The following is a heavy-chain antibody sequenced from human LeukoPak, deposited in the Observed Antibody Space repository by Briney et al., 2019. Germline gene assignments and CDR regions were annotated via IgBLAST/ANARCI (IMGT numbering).Heavy chain of an antibody. Sequence: ASVKVSCKASGYTFTSYYMHWVRQAPGQGPEWMGIINPSGGSTSYAQKFQGRVTMTRDTSTSTVYMELSSLRSEDTAVYYCARNAFTMIVVAIEYYFDYWGQGTLVTVSS. CDR3: ARNAFTMIVVAIEYYFDY. CDR1: GYTFTSYY. D-gene: IGHD3-22*01. V-gene: IGHV1-46*01. J-gene: IGHJ4*02. CDR2: INPSGGST.